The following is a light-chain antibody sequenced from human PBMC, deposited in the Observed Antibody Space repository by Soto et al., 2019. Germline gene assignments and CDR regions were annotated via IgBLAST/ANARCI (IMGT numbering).Light chain of an antibody. CDR3: QQYGDSSLT. Sequence: EIVMTQSPATLSVSPGERATLSCRASQSVSSSYLGWYQQEPGQAPRLLIYGASSRATGIPDRFSGSGSGTDFTLTISRLEPEDFAVYYCQQYGDSSLTFGGGTKGDIK. CDR1: QSVSSSY. CDR2: GAS. J-gene: IGKJ4*01. V-gene: IGKV3-20*01.